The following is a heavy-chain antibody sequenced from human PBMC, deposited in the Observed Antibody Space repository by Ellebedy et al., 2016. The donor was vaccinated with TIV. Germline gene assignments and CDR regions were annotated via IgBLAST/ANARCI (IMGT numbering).Heavy chain of an antibody. CDR3: ARGVVSDSGWPYGMDV. CDR1: GGTFSSYA. Sequence: SVKVSXKASGGTFSSYAISWVRQAPGQGLEWMGGIIPIFGTANYAQKFQGRVTITADESTSTAYMELSSLRSEDTAVYYCARGVVSDSGWPYGMDVWGQGTTVTVSS. J-gene: IGHJ6*02. CDR2: IIPIFGTA. D-gene: IGHD6-19*01. V-gene: IGHV1-69*13.